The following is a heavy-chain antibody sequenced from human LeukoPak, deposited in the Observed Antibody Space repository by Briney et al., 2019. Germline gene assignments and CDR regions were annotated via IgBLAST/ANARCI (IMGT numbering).Heavy chain of an antibody. J-gene: IGHJ4*02. Sequence: GASVKVSCKASGYTFTSYALHCVRQAPGQRLDWMGWINAGNGNTTYSQKLQGRVTITRDTSASTAYMELSSLRSEDTAVYYCARDRTGTTQGWFDYWGQGTLVTVSS. CDR3: ARDRTGTTQGWFDY. CDR2: INAGNGNT. V-gene: IGHV1-3*01. D-gene: IGHD1-7*01. CDR1: GYTFTSYA.